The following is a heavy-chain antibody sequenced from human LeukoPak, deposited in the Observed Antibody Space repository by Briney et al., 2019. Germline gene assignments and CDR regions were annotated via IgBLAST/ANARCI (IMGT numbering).Heavy chain of an antibody. J-gene: IGHJ6*02. D-gene: IGHD6-13*01. Sequence: PSQTLSLTCAISGDSVSSNSAAWNWIRQSPSRGLEWLGRTYYRSKWYNDYAVSVKSRITINPGTSKNQFSLQLNSVTPEDTAVYYCARDSSSYSSSWYYYYGMDVWGQGTTVTVSS. CDR1: GDSVSSNSAA. CDR2: TYYRSKWYN. V-gene: IGHV6-1*01. CDR3: ARDSSSYSSSWYYYYGMDV.